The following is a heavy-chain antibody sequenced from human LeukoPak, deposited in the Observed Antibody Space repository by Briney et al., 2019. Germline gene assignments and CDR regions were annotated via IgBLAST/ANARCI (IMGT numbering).Heavy chain of an antibody. CDR2: IYTGESDT. J-gene: IGHJ4*02. D-gene: IGHD3-22*01. CDR3: ARQGVYYSDSSACYY. CDR1: GSISTNYW. V-gene: IGHV5-51*01. Sequence: PGASLQFSAQCSGSISTNYWIGCARRLPGKGLELMGSIYTGESDTRYSPSFQGQVTISADKSITTAYLHGSSLKASDTAIYYCARQGVYYSDSSACYYWGQGTLVTVSS.